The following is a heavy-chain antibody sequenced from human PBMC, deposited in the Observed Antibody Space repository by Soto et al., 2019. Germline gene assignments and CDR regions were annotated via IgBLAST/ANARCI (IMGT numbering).Heavy chain of an antibody. V-gene: IGHV3-30-3*01. CDR3: ARYIVVVTATYAFDI. J-gene: IGHJ3*02. CDR2: ISYDGSNK. D-gene: IGHD2-21*02. CDR1: GFTFSSYA. Sequence: SGFTFSSYAMPWVRQAPGKGLEWVAVISYDGSNKYYADSVKGRFTISRDNSKNTLYLQMNSLRAEDTAVYYCARYIVVVTATYAFDIWGQGTMVTVSS.